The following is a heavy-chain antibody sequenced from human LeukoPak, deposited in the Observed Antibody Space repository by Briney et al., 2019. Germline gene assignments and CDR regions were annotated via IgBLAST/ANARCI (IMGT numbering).Heavy chain of an antibody. CDR2: IRYDGSDK. Sequence: GGSLRLSCAASGFTFSSYGIHWVRQAPGKGLEWVAFIRYDGSDKYYADSVKGRFTISRDNSKNTLYLQMNSLRAEDTAVYYCAKDVYSSSWYILDYWGQGTLVTVSS. V-gene: IGHV3-30*02. CDR3: AKDVYSSSWYILDY. CDR1: GFTFSSYG. D-gene: IGHD6-13*01. J-gene: IGHJ4*02.